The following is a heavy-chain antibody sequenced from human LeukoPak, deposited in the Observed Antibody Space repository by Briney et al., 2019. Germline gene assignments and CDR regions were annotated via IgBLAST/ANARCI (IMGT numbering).Heavy chain of an antibody. CDR1: GFTFSSYA. D-gene: IGHD6-19*01. CDR2: ISGSGGST. V-gene: IGHV3-23*01. Sequence: GGSLRLSCAASGFTFSSYAMSWVRQAPGKGLEWVSAISGSGGSTYYADSVKGRFTISRDNSKNTLYLQMNSLRAEDTAVYYCAKRVSFHIAVAGIDYWGQGTLVTVSS. CDR3: AKRVSFHIAVAGIDY. J-gene: IGHJ4*02.